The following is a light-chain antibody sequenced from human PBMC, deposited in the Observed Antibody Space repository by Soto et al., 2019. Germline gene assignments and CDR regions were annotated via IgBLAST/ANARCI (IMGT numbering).Light chain of an antibody. CDR2: GAS. CDR3: QQYATSPLT. J-gene: IGKJ4*01. CDR1: QSVTGH. Sequence: EVVLTQSPGTLSLSPGEGATLSCRASQSVTGHLDWYQQKPGQAPRLLIYGASSRATGIADRFSGSGSGTDFTLTISRLEPEDSAVYYCQQYATSPLTFGGGTKVEMK. V-gene: IGKV3-20*01.